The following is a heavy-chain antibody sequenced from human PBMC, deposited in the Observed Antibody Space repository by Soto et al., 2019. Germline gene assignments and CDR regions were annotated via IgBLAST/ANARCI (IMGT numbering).Heavy chain of an antibody. CDR2: IYSGGST. V-gene: IGHV3-53*01. CDR3: ATRPLLPGAP. D-gene: IGHD3-22*01. Sequence: EVQLVESGGGLIQPGGSLRLSCAASGFTFSSNDMNWVRQAPGKGLEWVSLIYSGGSTYYADSVKGRFTISRDNSKNTVYLQMSSLRADDTAVYYCATRPLLPGAPWGQGTMVTVSS. J-gene: IGHJ3*01. CDR1: GFTFSSND.